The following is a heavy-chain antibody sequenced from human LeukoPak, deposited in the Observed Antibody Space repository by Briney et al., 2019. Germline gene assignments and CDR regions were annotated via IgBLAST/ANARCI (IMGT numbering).Heavy chain of an antibody. Sequence: PSQTLSLTYTVSGGSISSGSYYWSWIRQPAGKGLEWIGRIYTSGSTNYNPSLKSRVTISVDTSKNQFSLKLSSVTAADTAVYYCARDLVAVAGTEYYFDYWGQGTLVTVSS. CDR3: ARDLVAVAGTEYYFDY. J-gene: IGHJ4*02. CDR1: GGSISSGSYY. D-gene: IGHD6-19*01. V-gene: IGHV4-61*02. CDR2: IYTSGST.